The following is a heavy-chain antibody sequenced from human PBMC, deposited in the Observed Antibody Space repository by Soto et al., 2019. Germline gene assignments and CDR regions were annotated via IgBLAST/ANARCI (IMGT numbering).Heavy chain of an antibody. V-gene: IGHV1-3*01. Sequence: ASVKVSCKASGYTFTSYAMHWVRQAPGQRLEWMGWINAGNGNTKYSQKFQGRVTITRDTSASTAYMELSSLRSEDTAVYYCARGIAVVSYLDYWGQGILVTVSS. D-gene: IGHD2-21*01. CDR2: INAGNGNT. J-gene: IGHJ4*02. CDR1: GYTFTSYA. CDR3: ARGIAVVSYLDY.